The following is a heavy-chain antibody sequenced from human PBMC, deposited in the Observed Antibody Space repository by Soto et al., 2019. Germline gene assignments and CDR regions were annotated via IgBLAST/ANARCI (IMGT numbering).Heavy chain of an antibody. CDR1: GGSISSGDYY. CDR2: IYYSGST. Sequence: SETLSLTCTVSGGSISSGDYYWSWIRQPPGMGLEWIGYIYYSGSTYYNPSLKSRVTISVDTSKNQFSLKLSSVTAADTAVYYCARDTPDYYDSSGQSGYNWFDHWGQVTLVTVSS. D-gene: IGHD3-22*01. CDR3: ARDTPDYYDSSGQSGYNWFDH. V-gene: IGHV4-30-4*01. J-gene: IGHJ5*02.